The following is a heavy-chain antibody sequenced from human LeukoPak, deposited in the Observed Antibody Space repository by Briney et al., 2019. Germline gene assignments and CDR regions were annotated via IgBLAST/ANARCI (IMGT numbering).Heavy chain of an antibody. CDR3: ARSRGDKYYYYYGMDV. Sequence: SVKVSCKASGYTFTGYYMHWVRQAPGQGLEWMGGIIPIFGTANYAQKFQGRVTITADESTSTAYMELSSLRSEDTAVYYCARSRGDKYYYYYGMDVWGQGTTVTVSS. D-gene: IGHD4-17*01. CDR1: GYTFTGYY. V-gene: IGHV1-69*13. CDR2: IIPIFGTA. J-gene: IGHJ6*02.